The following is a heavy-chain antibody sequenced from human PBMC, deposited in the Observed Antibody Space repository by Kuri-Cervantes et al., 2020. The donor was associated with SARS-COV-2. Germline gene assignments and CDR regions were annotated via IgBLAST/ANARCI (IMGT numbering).Heavy chain of an antibody. Sequence: SETLSLTCTVSGGSISSYYWSWIRQPPGKGPEWIGYIYYSGSTYYNPSLKSRVTISVDTSKNQFSLKLSSVTAADTAVYYCARTQLGMNMDVWGKGTTVTVSS. CDR2: IYYSGST. CDR3: ARTQLGMNMDV. V-gene: IGHV4-59*04. D-gene: IGHD7-27*01. J-gene: IGHJ6*03. CDR1: GGSISSYY.